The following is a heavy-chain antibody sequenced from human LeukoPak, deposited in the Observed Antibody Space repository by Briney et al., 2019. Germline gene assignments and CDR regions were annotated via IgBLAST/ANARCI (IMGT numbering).Heavy chain of an antibody. D-gene: IGHD6-13*01. CDR2: IYYSGST. Sequence: SQTLSLTCTVSGGSISSGDYYWSWIRQPPGKGLEWIGYIYYSGSTYYNPSLKSQVTISVDTSKNQFSLKLSSVTAADTAVYYCARARSAGNIYYYGMDVWGKGTTVTVSS. V-gene: IGHV4-30-4*01. CDR3: ARARSAGNIYYYGMDV. CDR1: GGSISSGDYY. J-gene: IGHJ6*04.